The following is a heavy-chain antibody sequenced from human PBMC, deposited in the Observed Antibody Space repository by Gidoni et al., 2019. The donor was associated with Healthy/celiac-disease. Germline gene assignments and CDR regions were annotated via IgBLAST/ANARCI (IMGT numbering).Heavy chain of an antibody. CDR3: AADGSGSYYLGTIEMDV. D-gene: IGHD3-10*01. V-gene: IGHV1-58*01. CDR1: GFTFTSSA. Sequence: QMQLVQSGPEVKKPGTSVKVSCKASGFTFTSSAVQWVRQARGQRLEWIGWIVVGSGNTNYAQKFQERVTITRDMSTSTAYMELSSLRSEDTAVYYCAADGSGSYYLGTIEMDVWGQGTTVTVSS. J-gene: IGHJ6*02. CDR2: IVVGSGNT.